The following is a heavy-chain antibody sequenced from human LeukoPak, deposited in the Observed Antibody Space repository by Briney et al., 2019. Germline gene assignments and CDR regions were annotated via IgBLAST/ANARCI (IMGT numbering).Heavy chain of an antibody. CDR3: AKLMYRGRSSAQSRGAFDI. J-gene: IGHJ3*02. V-gene: IGHV3-21*01. CDR1: GFTFSSYS. CDR2: ISSSSSNI. Sequence: PGGSLRLSCAASGFTFSSYSMNWVRQAPGKGLEWVSSISSSSSNIYYADSVKGRFTISRDNSKNTLYLYMNSLKADDTAVFYCAKLMYRGRSSAQSRGAFDIWGQGTMVTVSS. D-gene: IGHD6-13*01.